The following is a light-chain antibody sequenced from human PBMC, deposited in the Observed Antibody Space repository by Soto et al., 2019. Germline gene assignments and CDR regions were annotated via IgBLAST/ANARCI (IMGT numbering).Light chain of an antibody. CDR3: AAWDDSLNGYV. Sequence: VLTQPPSASGTPGQRVTISCSGSSSNIGSNTVNWYQQLPGTAPKLLIYSNNQRPSGVPDRFSGSKSGTSASLAISGLRCEDEADYYCAAWDDSLNGYVFGTGTKVTVL. J-gene: IGLJ1*01. CDR2: SNN. V-gene: IGLV1-44*01. CDR1: SSNIGSNT.